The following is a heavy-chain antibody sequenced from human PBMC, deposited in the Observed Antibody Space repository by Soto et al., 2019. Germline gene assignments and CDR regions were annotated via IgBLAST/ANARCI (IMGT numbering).Heavy chain of an antibody. CDR2: VIPILDVA. Sequence: QVQLVQSGAEVEKPGSSVKVSCTASGGTFSTETFSWVRQAPGQGLEWMGRVIPILDVANYAQNFQGRVKITADKSTSTAYMELSSLRFEDTAVYYCARDRYCSGGRCPSFDNWFDPWGQGTLVTVSS. CDR1: GGTFSTET. CDR3: ARDRYCSGGRCPSFDNWFDP. D-gene: IGHD2-15*01. V-gene: IGHV1-69*08. J-gene: IGHJ5*02.